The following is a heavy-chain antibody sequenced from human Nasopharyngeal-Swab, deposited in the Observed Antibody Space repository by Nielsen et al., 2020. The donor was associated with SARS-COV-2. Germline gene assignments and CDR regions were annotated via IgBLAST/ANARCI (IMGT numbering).Heavy chain of an antibody. Sequence: GESLKISCKCSGYSFTSYWIGWVRPMPGKGLEWMGIIYPGDSDTRYSPSFQGQVTISADKSISTADLQWSSLKASDTAMYYCARHQSGGSSSSRWFDPWGQGTLVTVSS. J-gene: IGHJ5*02. D-gene: IGHD6-6*01. CDR2: IYPGDSDT. CDR3: ARHQSGGSSSSRWFDP. CDR1: GYSFTSYW. V-gene: IGHV5-51*01.